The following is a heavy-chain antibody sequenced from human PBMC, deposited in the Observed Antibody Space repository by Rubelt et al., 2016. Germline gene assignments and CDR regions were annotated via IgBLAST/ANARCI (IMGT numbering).Heavy chain of an antibody. V-gene: IGHV4-34*01. Sequence: QVQLQQWGAGLLKPSETLSLTCAVYGGSFSGYYWSWIRQPPGKGLEWIGEINHSGSTYYNPSLKSRVTISVDTSKNQFSLKLSSVTAADTAVYYCARPIPYGPFDYWGQGTLVTVSS. CDR3: ARPIPYGPFDY. J-gene: IGHJ4*02. CDR2: INHSGST. D-gene: IGHD4-17*01. CDR1: GGSFSGYY.